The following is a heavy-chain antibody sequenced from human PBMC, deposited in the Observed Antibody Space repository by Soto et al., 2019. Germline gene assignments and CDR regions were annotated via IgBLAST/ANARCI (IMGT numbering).Heavy chain of an antibody. CDR2: IKPSGDST. Sequence: ASVKVSCTASGYTFTSYYMHWVRQAPGQELERIGIIKPSGDSTSYAQKLQGTVTMTRDTSTSTVYIELSSLRSEDTAVYYCARNYDFWSGYSGVQGYYYYGMDVWGQGTTVTVSS. CDR1: GYTFTSYY. V-gene: IGHV1-46*01. CDR3: ARNYDFWSGYSGVQGYYYYGMDV. J-gene: IGHJ6*02. D-gene: IGHD3-3*01.